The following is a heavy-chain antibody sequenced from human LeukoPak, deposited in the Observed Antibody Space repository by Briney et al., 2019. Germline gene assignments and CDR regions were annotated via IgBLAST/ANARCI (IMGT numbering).Heavy chain of an antibody. V-gene: IGHV1-18*01. CDR2: ISAYNGNT. J-gene: IGHJ4*02. CDR3: ARVGDTYYDILTGYYINDY. Sequence: GASVKVSCKASGYTFTSYGMSWVRQAPGQGLEWMGWISAYNGNTNYAQKLQGRVTMTTDTSTSTAYMELRSLRSDDTAVYYCARVGDTYYDILTGYYINDYWGQGTLVTVSS. D-gene: IGHD3-9*01. CDR1: GYTFTSYG.